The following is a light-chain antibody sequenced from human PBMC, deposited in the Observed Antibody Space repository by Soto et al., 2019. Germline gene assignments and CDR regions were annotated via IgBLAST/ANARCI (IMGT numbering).Light chain of an antibody. V-gene: IGKV1-39*01. CDR2: AAS. CDR3: QQSSMTPWT. J-gene: IGKJ1*01. Sequence: DIQMTQSPSSLSASVGDRVTITCRASQSISSYLNWYQQKPGKAPKLLIYAASTLENGVPPRFSGSGSGTDFTRTISSLQPDDYATYYCQQSSMTPWTFGQGTKVDI. CDR1: QSISSY.